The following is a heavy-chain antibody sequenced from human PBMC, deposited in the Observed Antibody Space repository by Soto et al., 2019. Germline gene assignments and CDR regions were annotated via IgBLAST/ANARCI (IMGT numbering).Heavy chain of an antibody. Sequence: ASVKVSCKASGGTFSSYAISWVRQAPGQGLEWMGGIIPIFGTANYAQKFQGRVTITADESTSTAYMELSSLRSEDTAVYYCAREGCSGGSCYWDYWGQGTLVTVS. CDR2: IIPIFGTA. J-gene: IGHJ4*02. CDR3: AREGCSGGSCYWDY. CDR1: GGTFSSYA. D-gene: IGHD2-15*01. V-gene: IGHV1-69*13.